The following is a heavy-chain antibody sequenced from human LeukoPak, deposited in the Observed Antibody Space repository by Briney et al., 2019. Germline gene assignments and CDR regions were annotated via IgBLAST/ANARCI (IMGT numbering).Heavy chain of an antibody. CDR1: GGSISSYY. Sequence: PSETLSLTCTVSGGSISSYYWSWIRQPPGEGLEWIGYIYYSGSTNYNPSLKSRVTISVDTSKNQFSLKLSSVTAADTAVYYCARSRQEYYYDSSGYLYWGQGTLVTVSS. V-gene: IGHV4-59*01. D-gene: IGHD3-22*01. J-gene: IGHJ4*02. CDR2: IYYSGST. CDR3: ARSRQEYYYDSSGYLY.